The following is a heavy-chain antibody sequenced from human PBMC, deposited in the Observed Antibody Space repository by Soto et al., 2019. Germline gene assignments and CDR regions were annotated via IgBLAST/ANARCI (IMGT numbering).Heavy chain of an antibody. CDR3: AGVMYEGATPRKAFDI. Sequence: SETLSLTCTVSGGSVSSGSYYWSWIRQPPGKGLEWIGYIYYSGSTNYNPSLKSRVTISVDTSKNQFSLKLSSVTAADTAVYYCAGVMYEGATPRKAFDIWGQGTMVTVSS. J-gene: IGHJ3*02. D-gene: IGHD1-26*01. CDR2: IYYSGST. V-gene: IGHV4-61*01. CDR1: GGSVSSGSYY.